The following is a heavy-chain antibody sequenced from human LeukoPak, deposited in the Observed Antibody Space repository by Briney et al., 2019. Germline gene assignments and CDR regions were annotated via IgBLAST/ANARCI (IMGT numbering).Heavy chain of an antibody. CDR2: LTQIFGRT. D-gene: IGHD6-13*01. V-gene: IGHV1-69*05. Sequence: PVKVSCKASGGTFSTYPISWVRQAPGQGLEWMGGLTQIFGRTNYTQKLQGRVTMTTDTSTSTAYMELRSLRSDDTAVYYCARGRIAAAGPFDYWGQGTLVTVSS. CDR1: GGTFSTYP. CDR3: ARGRIAAAGPFDY. J-gene: IGHJ4*02.